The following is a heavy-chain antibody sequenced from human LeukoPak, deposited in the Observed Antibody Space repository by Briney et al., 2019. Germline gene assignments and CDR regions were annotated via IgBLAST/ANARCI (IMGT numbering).Heavy chain of an antibody. D-gene: IGHD2-2*01. CDR1: GFTFSSYA. J-gene: IGHJ5*02. CDR3: AKAVYQLPSPGWFDP. CDR2: ISGSGGST. V-gene: IGHV3-23*01. Sequence: GGSLRLSCAASGFTFSSYAMSWVRQAPGKGLEWVSAISGSGGSTYYADSVKGRFTISRDNSKNTLYLQMNSLRAEDTAVYYCAKAVYQLPSPGWFDPWGQGTLVTVSS.